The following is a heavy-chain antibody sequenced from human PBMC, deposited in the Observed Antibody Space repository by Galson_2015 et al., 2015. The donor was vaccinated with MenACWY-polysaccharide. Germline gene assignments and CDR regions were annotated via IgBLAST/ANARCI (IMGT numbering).Heavy chain of an antibody. Sequence: SLRLSCAASGFTFNNAWMAWVRQAPEKGLVWVGRIKSNADGGTIYYAAPVKGRFTISRDDSENMLYLRMNSLNTEDTAVYYCTTDLSNWGRGTLVTVSS. J-gene: IGHJ4*02. V-gene: IGHV3-15*01. CDR2: IKSNADGGTI. CDR1: GFTFNNAW. CDR3: TTDLSN.